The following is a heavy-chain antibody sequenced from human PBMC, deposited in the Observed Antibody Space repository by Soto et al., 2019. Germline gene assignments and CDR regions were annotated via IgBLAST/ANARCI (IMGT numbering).Heavy chain of an antibody. CDR3: ARDRGVVTSGSAYYFDY. CDR1: GYTFRSYG. J-gene: IGHJ4*02. Sequence: QVQLVQSGPEVKKPGASVKVSCKATGYTFRSYGVTWVRQAPGQGLEWMGWISGYNGNTEYAQKLQGRVTMTTDTSTSTVYMELRSLGSADTAVYYWARDRGVVTSGSAYYFDYWGQGTLVTGSS. V-gene: IGHV1-18*01. CDR2: ISGYNGNT. D-gene: IGHD2-2*01.